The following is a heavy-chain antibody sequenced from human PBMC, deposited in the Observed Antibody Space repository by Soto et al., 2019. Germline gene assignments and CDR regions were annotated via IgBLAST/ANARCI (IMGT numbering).Heavy chain of an antibody. CDR1: GASFSGYY. CDR2: INQSGST. D-gene: IGHD3-10*01. Sequence: ETLSLTCTVYGASFSGYYWNWIRPPQGKGREWIGEINQSGSTNNNPSLKSRVTISVDTSKNQCSLKLSSATAADTAVYYCAREPKAAYGSGSYYRYGMDVWGQGTTVTVSS. V-gene: IGHV4-34*01. J-gene: IGHJ6*02. CDR3: AREPKAAYGSGSYYRYGMDV.